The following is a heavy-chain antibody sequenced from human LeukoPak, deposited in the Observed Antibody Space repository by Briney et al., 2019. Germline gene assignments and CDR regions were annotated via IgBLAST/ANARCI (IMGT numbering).Heavy chain of an antibody. D-gene: IGHD4-17*01. V-gene: IGHV3-23*01. Sequence: PGGSLTLSCAASGFTVSSSYMSWVRQAPGKGLEWVSGISASGGSTHYADSVKGRFTISRDTSKNTLYLQMNSLRAEDTAVYYCANHDYDNNARFGNWGQGTLVTVSS. CDR2: ISASGGST. CDR1: GFTVSSSY. CDR3: ANHDYDNNARFGN. J-gene: IGHJ4*02.